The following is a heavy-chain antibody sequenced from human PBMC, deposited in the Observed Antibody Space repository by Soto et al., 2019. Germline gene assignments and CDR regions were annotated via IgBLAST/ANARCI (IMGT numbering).Heavy chain of an antibody. Sequence: GASVKVSCKASGYTFTGYYMHWVRQAPGQGLEWMGWINPNSGGTNYAQKFQGRVTMTRDTSISTAYMELSRLRSDDTAVYYCARVTHSSGLYNFDDWGQGTPVTVSS. CDR1: GYTFTGYY. D-gene: IGHD6-19*01. V-gene: IGHV1-2*02. CDR3: ARVTHSSGLYNFDD. CDR2: INPNSGGT. J-gene: IGHJ4*02.